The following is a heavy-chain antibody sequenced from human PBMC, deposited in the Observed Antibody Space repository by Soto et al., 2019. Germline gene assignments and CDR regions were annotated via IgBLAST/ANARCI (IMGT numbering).Heavy chain of an antibody. CDR2: IYYSGST. D-gene: IGHD4-17*01. J-gene: IGHJ5*02. V-gene: IGHV4-59*08. Sequence: QVQLQESGPGLVKPSETLSLTCTVSGGSISSYYWSWIRQPPGKGLEWIGYIYYSGSTNYNPSLKIRVTISVDTSKNQSSLKLSSVTAADTAVYYCASSYGDYAGWFDPWGQGTLVTVSS. CDR1: GGSISSYY. CDR3: ASSYGDYAGWFDP.